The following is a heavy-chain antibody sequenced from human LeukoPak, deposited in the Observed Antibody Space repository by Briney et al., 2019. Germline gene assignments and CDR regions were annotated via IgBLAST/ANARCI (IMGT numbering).Heavy chain of an antibody. CDR1: GFTFSSYA. Sequence: GRSLRLSCAASGFTFSSYAMHWVRQAPGKGLEWVAVISYDGSNKYYADSVKGRFTISRDNSKNTLYLQMNSLRAEDTAVYYCARDRGIADSTGPFDYWGQGTLVTVSS. V-gene: IGHV3-30-3*01. D-gene: IGHD6-13*01. CDR3: ARDRGIADSTGPFDY. J-gene: IGHJ4*02. CDR2: ISYDGSNK.